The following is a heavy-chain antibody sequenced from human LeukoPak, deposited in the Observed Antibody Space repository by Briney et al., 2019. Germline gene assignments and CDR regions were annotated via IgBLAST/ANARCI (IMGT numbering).Heavy chain of an antibody. J-gene: IGHJ6*03. CDR2: ITGSGGST. D-gene: IGHD3-10*01. CDR3: ARDSGLRWFGENYYYMDV. Sequence: QPGGTLRLSCAASGFTFSSYGMTWVRQAPGKGLEWVSVITGSGGSTYYADSVKGRFTISRDNSKNTLYLQMGSLRGEDTAVYYCARDSGLRWFGENYYYMDVWGKGTTVTISS. CDR1: GFTFSSYG. V-gene: IGHV3-23*01.